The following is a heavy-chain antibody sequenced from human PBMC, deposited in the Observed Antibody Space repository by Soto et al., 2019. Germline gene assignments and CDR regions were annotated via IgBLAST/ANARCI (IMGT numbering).Heavy chain of an antibody. V-gene: IGHV1-69*13. J-gene: IGHJ5*02. Sequence: GASVKVSCKASGGTFSSYAISWVRQAPGQGLEWMGGIIPIFGTANYAQKFQGRVTITADESTSTAYMELSSLRSEDTAVYYCARDGTITMVRGAMNWFDPWGQGTLVTVSS. CDR2: IIPIFGTA. CDR3: ARDGTITMVRGAMNWFDP. D-gene: IGHD3-10*01. CDR1: GGTFSSYA.